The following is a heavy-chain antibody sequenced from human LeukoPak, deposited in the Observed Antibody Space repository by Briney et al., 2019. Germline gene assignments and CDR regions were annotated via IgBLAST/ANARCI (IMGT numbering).Heavy chain of an antibody. CDR3: AGRLVRGVFRESYFDY. Sequence: GGSLRLSCAASGFTFTTYGMHWVRQAPGKGLEWVAFIRYDGSNKYYADSVKGRFTISRDNSKNTLYLQMNSLRAEDTAVYYCAGRLVRGVFRESYFDYWGQGTLVTVSS. J-gene: IGHJ4*02. CDR1: GFTFTTYG. D-gene: IGHD3-10*01. V-gene: IGHV3-30*02. CDR2: IRYDGSNK.